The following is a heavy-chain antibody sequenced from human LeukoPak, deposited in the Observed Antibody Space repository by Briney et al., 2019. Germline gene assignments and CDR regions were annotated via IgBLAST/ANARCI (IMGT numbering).Heavy chain of an antibody. V-gene: IGHV4-39*01. CDR2: IYYSGST. D-gene: IGHD2-15*01. CDR3: ARLREIWVGPGYMDV. J-gene: IGHJ6*03. Sequence: KPSETLSLTCTVSGGSISSSSYYWGWIRQPPGKGLEWIGSIYYSGSTYYNPSLKSRVTISVDTSKNQFSLKLSSVTAADTAVYYCARLREIWVGPGYMDVWGKGTTVTVSS. CDR1: GGSISSSSYY.